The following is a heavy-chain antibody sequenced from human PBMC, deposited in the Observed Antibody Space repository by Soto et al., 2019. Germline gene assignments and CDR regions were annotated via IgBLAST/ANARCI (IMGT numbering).Heavy chain of an antibody. V-gene: IGHV1-69*01. CDR3: ARGGGPYVWFNEF. Sequence: QGQLVQSGPEVKKPGSSVKVSCKDSGGLFSSFAISWVRQAPGQGLEWLGGIIPVFGTTNYAEKFQDRVTITADESTNTAYMELSSLTSGDTAIYCCARGGGPYVWFNEFWGQGTLVTVSS. CDR1: GGLFSSFA. J-gene: IGHJ4*02. D-gene: IGHD3-16*01. CDR2: IIPVFGTT.